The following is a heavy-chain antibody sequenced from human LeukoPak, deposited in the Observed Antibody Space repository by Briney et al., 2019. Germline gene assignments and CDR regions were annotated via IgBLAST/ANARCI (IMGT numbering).Heavy chain of an antibody. V-gene: IGHV4-59*12. Sequence: KPSETLSLTCTVPGGSISSYYWSWIRQPPGKGLEWIGYIYYSGSTNYNPSLKSRVTMSVDTSKNQFSLKLSSVTAADTAVYYCARVHNYYDSSGYYPRTYNWFDPWGQGTLVTVSS. D-gene: IGHD3-22*01. CDR2: IYYSGST. CDR1: GGSISSYY. J-gene: IGHJ5*02. CDR3: ARVHNYYDSSGYYPRTYNWFDP.